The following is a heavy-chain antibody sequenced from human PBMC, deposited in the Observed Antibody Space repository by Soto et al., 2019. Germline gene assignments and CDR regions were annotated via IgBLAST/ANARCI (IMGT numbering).Heavy chain of an antibody. V-gene: IGHV1-46*02. D-gene: IGHD4-17*01. CDR2: INPSGDGT. Sequence: SVKVSCKAFGYTFNAFYMHWARQAPGQGLEWMGVINPSGDGTSYAQKFQGRVTMTRDTSTSTVYMELSSLRSEDTAVYYCAGVALGYDYADVWGQGTTVTVSS. CDR1: GYTFNAFY. CDR3: AGVALGYDYADV. J-gene: IGHJ6*02.